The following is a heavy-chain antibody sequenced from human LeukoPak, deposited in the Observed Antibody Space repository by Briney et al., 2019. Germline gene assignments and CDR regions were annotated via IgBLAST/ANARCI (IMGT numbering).Heavy chain of an antibody. CDR1: GGSVSSGRYF. D-gene: IGHD4-17*01. Sequence: ASETLSLTCTVSGGSVSSGRYFWSWIRQSPVKGREWIGYISYSGSTNYNPSLRGRVTILVDKSKTQYSLRLRSVTAADTAVYYCARVSGYGDYPFNYWGQGTLVTVSS. CDR3: ARVSGYGDYPFNY. V-gene: IGHV4-61*01. CDR2: ISYSGST. J-gene: IGHJ4*02.